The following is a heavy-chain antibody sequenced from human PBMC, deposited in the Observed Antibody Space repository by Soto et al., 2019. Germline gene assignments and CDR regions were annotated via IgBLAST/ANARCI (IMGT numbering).Heavy chain of an antibody. Sequence: SVKVSCKASGGTFSSYAISWVRQAPGQGLEWMGGIIPIFGTANYAQKFQGRVTITADESTSTAYMELSSLRSEDTAVYYCARGVYYVSSDYYNWGQDAYDIWGQGTMVTVSS. V-gene: IGHV1-69*13. J-gene: IGHJ3*02. CDR3: ARGVYYVSSDYYNWGQDAYDI. D-gene: IGHD3-22*01. CDR1: GGTFSSYA. CDR2: IIPIFGTA.